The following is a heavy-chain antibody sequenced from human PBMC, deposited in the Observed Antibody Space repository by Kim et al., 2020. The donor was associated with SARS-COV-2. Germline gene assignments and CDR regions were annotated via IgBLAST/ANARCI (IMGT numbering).Heavy chain of an antibody. V-gene: IGHV3-30*01. D-gene: IGHD3-22*01. J-gene: IGHJ5*02. Sequence: SVKGRFTISRDNSKTTLYLQMNSLRAEDTAVYYCARGLYYDSSGFNWFDPWGQGTLVTVSS. CDR3: ARGLYYDSSGFNWFDP.